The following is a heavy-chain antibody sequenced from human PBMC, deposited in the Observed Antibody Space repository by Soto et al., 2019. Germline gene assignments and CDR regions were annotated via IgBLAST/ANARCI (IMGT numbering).Heavy chain of an antibody. CDR3: AKGGKQSSSWYYYYYMDV. CDR2: ISGSGGST. Sequence: GGSLRLSCAASGFTFSSYAMSWVRQAPGKGLEWVSAISGSGGSTYYADSVKGRFTISRDNSKNTLYLQMNSLRAEDTAVYYCAKGGKQSSSWYYYYYMDVWGKGTTVTVSS. CDR1: GFTFSSYA. J-gene: IGHJ6*03. V-gene: IGHV3-23*01. D-gene: IGHD6-13*01.